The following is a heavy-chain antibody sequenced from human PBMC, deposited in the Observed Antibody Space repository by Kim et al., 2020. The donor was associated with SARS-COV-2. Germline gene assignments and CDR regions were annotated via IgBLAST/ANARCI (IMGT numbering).Heavy chain of an antibody. J-gene: IGHJ4*02. CDR3: GGSSGPDY. V-gene: IGHV3-21*01. D-gene: IGHD6-19*01. CDR2: SSYI. Sequence: SSYIYYADSVKGRFTISRDNAKNSLYLQMNSLRAEDTAVYYCGGSSGPDYWGQGTLVTVSS.